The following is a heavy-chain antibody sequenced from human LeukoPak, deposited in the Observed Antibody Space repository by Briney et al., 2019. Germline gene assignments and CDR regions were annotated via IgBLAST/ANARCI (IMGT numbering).Heavy chain of an antibody. CDR2: INSDGSST. V-gene: IGHV3-74*01. CDR1: GFTFSSYW. CDR3: ARESTVVTFGY. J-gene: IGHJ4*02. D-gene: IGHD4-23*01. Sequence: PGGSLRLSCAASGFTFSSYWMHWVRQAPGKGLVWVSRINSDGSSTSYADSVKGRFTISRDNAKDTLYLQMNSLRAEDTAVYYCARESTVVTFGYWGQGTLVTVSS.